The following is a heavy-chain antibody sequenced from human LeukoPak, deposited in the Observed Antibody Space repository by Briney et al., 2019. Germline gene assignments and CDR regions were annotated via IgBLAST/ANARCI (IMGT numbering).Heavy chain of an antibody. V-gene: IGHV4-59*08. Sequence: SETLSLTCAVSGGSISGYYWSWIRHPPGKGLEWIGDNNDSGSTNFNHSLKSRVTTSTDTSKNKLSLKLSTVTAAATAVYYCARLGDSFEYNWFDPWGQGTLVTVSS. D-gene: IGHD5-18*01. CDR3: ARLGDSFEYNWFDP. CDR1: GGSISGYY. CDR2: NNDSGST. J-gene: IGHJ5*02.